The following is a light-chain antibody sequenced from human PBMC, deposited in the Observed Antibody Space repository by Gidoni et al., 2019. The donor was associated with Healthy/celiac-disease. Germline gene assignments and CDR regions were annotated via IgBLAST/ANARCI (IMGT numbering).Light chain of an antibody. V-gene: IGLV3-1*01. CDR1: KLGDKY. J-gene: IGLJ1*01. CDR3: QAWDSSTYV. CDR2: QDS. Sequence: SYELTQPPSVSVSPGQTASITCYGDKLGDKYACWCQQKPGQSPVLVIYQDSKRPSGIPERFSGSNSGNTATLTISGTQAMDEADYYCQAWDSSTYVFGTGTKVTVL.